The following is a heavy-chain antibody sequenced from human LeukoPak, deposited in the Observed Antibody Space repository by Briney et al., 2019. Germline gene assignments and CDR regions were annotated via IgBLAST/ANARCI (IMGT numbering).Heavy chain of an antibody. CDR2: INHSGST. J-gene: IGHJ5*02. D-gene: IGHD3-16*01. CDR3: ARGGPYDYVWGSYDWFDP. CDR1: GGSFSGYY. V-gene: IGHV4-34*01. Sequence: PSETLSLTCAVYGGSFSGYYWSWIRQPPGKGLEWIGEINHSGSTNYNPSLKSRVTISVDTSKNQFSLKLSSVTAADTAVYYCARGGPYDYVWGSYDWFDPWGQGTLVTVSS.